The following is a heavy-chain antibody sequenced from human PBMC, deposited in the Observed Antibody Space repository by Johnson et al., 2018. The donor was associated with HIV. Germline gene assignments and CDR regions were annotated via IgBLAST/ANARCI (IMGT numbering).Heavy chain of an antibody. CDR3: ARDGGSGLWVYAMPDALDI. CDR2: IYTGGTT. Sequence: VQLVESGGGVVQPGRSLRLSCAASGFTFSSYWMSWVRQAPGKGLEWVSIIYTGGTTYYADSVKGRFTISRDNSKNTVYLQMNSLRAEDTAVHYCARDGGSGLWVYAMPDALDIWGQGTMVTVSS. J-gene: IGHJ3*02. CDR1: GFTFSSYW. V-gene: IGHV3-66*01. D-gene: IGHD2-8*01.